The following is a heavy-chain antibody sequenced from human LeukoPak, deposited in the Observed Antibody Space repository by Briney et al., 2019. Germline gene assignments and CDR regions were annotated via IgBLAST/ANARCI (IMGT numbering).Heavy chain of an antibody. D-gene: IGHD6-13*01. CDR3: ARASSSWYAIDY. J-gene: IGHJ4*02. Sequence: GGSLRLSCAASGFTFSSYWMHWVRQAPGKGLVRVSRINSDGSSTSYADSVKGRFTISRDNAKNTLYLQMNSLRAEDTAVYYCARASSSWYAIDYWGQGTLVTVSS. CDR2: INSDGSST. V-gene: IGHV3-74*01. CDR1: GFTFSSYW.